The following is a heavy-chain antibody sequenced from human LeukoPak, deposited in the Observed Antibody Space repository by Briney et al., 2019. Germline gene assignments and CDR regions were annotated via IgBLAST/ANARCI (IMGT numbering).Heavy chain of an antibody. Sequence: PGGSLRLSCAAPGFTVSSNYMSWVRQAPGKGLEWVSVIYSGGSRYYADSVKGRFTISRDNSKNTMYLQMNSLRAEDTAVYYCARGADTGYSSDYWGQGTLVTVSS. J-gene: IGHJ4*02. CDR2: IYSGGSR. CDR3: ARGADTGYSSDY. V-gene: IGHV3-53*01. CDR1: GFTVSSNY. D-gene: IGHD3-9*01.